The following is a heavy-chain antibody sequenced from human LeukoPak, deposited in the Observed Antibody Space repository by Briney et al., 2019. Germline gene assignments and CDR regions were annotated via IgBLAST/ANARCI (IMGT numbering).Heavy chain of an antibody. Sequence: SETLSLTCAVYGGSFSGYYWSWIRQPPGKGLEWIGEINHSGSTNYNPSLKSRVTISLDTSKNQFSLKLSSVTAADTAMYYCATHDPLGYCSGGSCYGYWGQGTLVTVSS. CDR3: ATHDPLGYCSGGSCYGY. D-gene: IGHD2-15*01. CDR1: GGSFSGYY. CDR2: INHSGST. J-gene: IGHJ4*02. V-gene: IGHV4-34*01.